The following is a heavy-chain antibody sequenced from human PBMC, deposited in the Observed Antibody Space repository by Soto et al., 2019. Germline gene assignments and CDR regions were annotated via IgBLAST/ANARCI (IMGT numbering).Heavy chain of an antibody. Sequence: PSETLSLTCTVSGGSISSGAYYWGWIRQPPGKGLEWIGNIYYSGSTYYNPSLKSRVTISVDTSKNQFSLKLTSATAADTAVYYCAKNAGSNSWYQTPFDSWGKGTLVTVSS. D-gene: IGHD6-13*01. V-gene: IGHV4-39*01. CDR1: GGSISSGAYY. J-gene: IGHJ4*02. CDR2: IYYSGST. CDR3: AKNAGSNSWYQTPFDS.